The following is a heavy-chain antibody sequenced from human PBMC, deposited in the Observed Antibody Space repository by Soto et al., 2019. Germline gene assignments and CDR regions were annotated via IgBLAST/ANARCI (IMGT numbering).Heavy chain of an antibody. D-gene: IGHD4-17*01. CDR1: EFSFSRYA. CDR3: VKQMTTWTDSFFDF. CDR2: LGPDGRNT. J-gene: IGHJ4*02. V-gene: IGHV3-23*01. Sequence: GSLRLSCVASEFSFSRYAMTWVRQAAGKGLQWVAGLGPDGRNTFYGESVRGRFTISRDNSRNTLYLQMSSLRAEDTAVYFCVKQMTTWTDSFFDFWGQGIQVTVSS.